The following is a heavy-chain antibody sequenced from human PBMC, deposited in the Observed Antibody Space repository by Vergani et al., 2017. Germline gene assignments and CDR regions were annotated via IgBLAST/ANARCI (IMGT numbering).Heavy chain of an antibody. CDR3: ASAPGGDADY. Sequence: QLQLQESGPGLVKPSETLSLTCTVSGGSISSSSYYWGWIRQPPGKGMEWIGSSYYSGSTYYNPSLKSRVTIAVDKSKNQFSLKLSSVTAADTAVYYCASAPGGDADYWGQGTLVTVSS. J-gene: IGHJ4*02. V-gene: IGHV4-39*07. CDR1: GGSISSSSYY. D-gene: IGHD2-21*02. CDR2: SYYSGST.